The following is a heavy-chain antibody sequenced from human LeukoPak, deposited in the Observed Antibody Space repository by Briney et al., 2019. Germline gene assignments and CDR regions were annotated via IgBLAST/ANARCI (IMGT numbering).Heavy chain of an antibody. CDR2: FYYSGST. CDR3: ARGQGGNYYLNYLDY. Sequence: PSETLSLTCTVTGGSLSTYYWSWIRQTPGKGLEWIGHFYYSGSTTYNPSLKSRVTISVDTSRDQFSLKLTSVSAADTAVYYRARGQGGNYYLNYLDYWGQGALVTVSS. J-gene: IGHJ4*02. V-gene: IGHV4-59*01. D-gene: IGHD1-26*01. CDR1: GGSLSTYY.